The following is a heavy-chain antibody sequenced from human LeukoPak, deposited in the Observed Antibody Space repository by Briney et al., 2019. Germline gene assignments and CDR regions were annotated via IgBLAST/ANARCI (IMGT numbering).Heavy chain of an antibody. CDR2: IKRDGSET. CDR3: ARISTAVAGADY. J-gene: IGHJ4*02. D-gene: IGHD6-19*01. Sequence: TGGSLRLSCAASGITFNNAWMSWVRQAPGKGLEWVANIKRDGSETYYVDSVKGRFTISRENTKNSLYLQMDSLRAEDTAVYFCARISTAVAGADYWGQGTLVTVSS. V-gene: IGHV3-7*01. CDR1: GITFNNAW.